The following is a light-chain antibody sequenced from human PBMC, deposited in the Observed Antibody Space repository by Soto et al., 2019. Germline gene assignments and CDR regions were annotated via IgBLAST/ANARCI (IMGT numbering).Light chain of an antibody. J-gene: IGKJ2*01. Sequence: ESMLTQSPGTLSLSPGERATLSCRASQSVNSRYLTWYQQKPGQAPRLLIYGASIRATGVPDRFSGSGSGTDFTLTISSLEPEDVAVYYCQQFGDSPPSFTFGQGTKLEI. CDR2: GAS. CDR3: QQFGDSPPSFT. V-gene: IGKV3-20*01. CDR1: QSVNSRY.